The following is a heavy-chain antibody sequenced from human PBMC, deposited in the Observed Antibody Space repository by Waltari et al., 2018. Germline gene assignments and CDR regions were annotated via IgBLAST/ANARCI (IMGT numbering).Heavy chain of an antibody. V-gene: IGHV1-2*06. CDR1: GYTFTGYY. CDR2: INPNSGGT. J-gene: IGHJ4*02. CDR3: ARERPPGTTGTWADY. D-gene: IGHD1-1*01. Sequence: QVQLVQSGAEVKKPGASVKVSCKASGYTFTGYYMHWVRQAPGQGLEWMGRINPNSGGTNYAQKCQGRVTMTRDTSISTAYMELSRLRSDDTAVYYCARERPPGTTGTWADYWGQGTLVTVSS.